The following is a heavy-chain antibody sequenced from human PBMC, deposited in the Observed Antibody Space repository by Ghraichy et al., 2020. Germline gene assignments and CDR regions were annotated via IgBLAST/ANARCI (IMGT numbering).Heavy chain of an antibody. D-gene: IGHD5-18*01. Sequence: SETLSLTCTVSGGSVGGRHYYWGWIRQPPGKRLEWIGNIYYRGSAYYNPSLKSRVTVSVDTSKNQVSLKLSSVTAADTALYYCARHYGYTYGHVDYWGQGTLVTVSS. V-gene: IGHV4-39*01. CDR3: ARHYGYTYGHVDY. CDR1: GGSVGGRHYY. J-gene: IGHJ4*02. CDR2: IYYRGSA.